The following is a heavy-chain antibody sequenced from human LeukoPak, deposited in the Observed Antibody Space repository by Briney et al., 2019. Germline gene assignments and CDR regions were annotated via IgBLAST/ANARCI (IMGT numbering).Heavy chain of an antibody. CDR2: IYSGGST. Sequence: GGSLRLSCGASGFTFSIYAMSWVRQPPGKGLEWVSVIYSGGSTYYADSVKGRFTISRDNSKNTLYLQMNSLRAEDTAVYYCAREKQQLGTFVDYWGQGTLVTVSS. D-gene: IGHD6-13*01. CDR3: AREKQQLGTFVDY. J-gene: IGHJ4*02. V-gene: IGHV3-66*02. CDR1: GFTFSIYA.